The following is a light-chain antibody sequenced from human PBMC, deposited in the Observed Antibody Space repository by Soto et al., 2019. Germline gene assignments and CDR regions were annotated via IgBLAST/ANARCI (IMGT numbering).Light chain of an antibody. CDR1: QHISTW. J-gene: IGKJ2*01. V-gene: IGKV1-12*01. CDR2: AAS. CDR3: QQANSFPFT. Sequence: DIPMTQSPSSVSASLGDRVTITCRASQHISTWLVWYQQKPGKAPQLLIYAASSLQTGVPSRFSVSGSWTHFTLTISSLQPEDSATYYCQQANSFPFTFGQGTRLEI.